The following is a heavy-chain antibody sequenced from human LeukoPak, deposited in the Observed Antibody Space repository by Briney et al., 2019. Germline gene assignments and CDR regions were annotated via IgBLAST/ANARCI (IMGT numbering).Heavy chain of an antibody. CDR3: AKAPEGIVVVTSGYFDY. CDR2: ISWNSGSI. V-gene: IGHV3-9*01. CDR1: GFTFDDYA. D-gene: IGHD3-22*01. Sequence: GGSLRLSCAASGFTFDDYAMHWVRQAPGKGLEWVSGISWNSGSIDYADSVKGRFTISGDNTKNSLYLQMNSLRAEDTAFYYCAKAPEGIVVVTSGYFDYWGQGTLVTVSS. J-gene: IGHJ4*02.